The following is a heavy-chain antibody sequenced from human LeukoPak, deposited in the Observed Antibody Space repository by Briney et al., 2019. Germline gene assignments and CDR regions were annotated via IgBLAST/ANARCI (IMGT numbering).Heavy chain of an antibody. D-gene: IGHD3-3*01. CDR2: ISRSTDFT. V-gene: IGHV3-21*01. J-gene: IGHJ4*02. CDR1: GFTFSSYN. Sequence: GGSLRLSCAASGFTFSSYNMNWVRQAPGKGLEWVSSISRSTDFTYYADSAKGRFTISRDSAKNSLYLQMNSLRADDTAVYYCARDHYDFWRFHDYWGQGTLVTVSS. CDR3: ARDHYDFWRFHDY.